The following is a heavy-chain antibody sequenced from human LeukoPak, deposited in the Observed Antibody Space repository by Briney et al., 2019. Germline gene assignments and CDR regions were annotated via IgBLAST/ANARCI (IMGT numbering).Heavy chain of an antibody. CDR1: GYTLTIYY. CDR2: INPSGGST. Sequence: ASVKVSCKASGYTLTIYYMHWVRHGPGQGLEWMGIINPSGGSTRYAHKFQGRVTMTRDTSTSTLYMELRSLRSEDTAVYYCARGVVFKSSSWYDTWGQGTLVTVSS. CDR3: ARGVVFKSSSWYDT. V-gene: IGHV1-46*01. J-gene: IGHJ5*02. D-gene: IGHD2-15*01.